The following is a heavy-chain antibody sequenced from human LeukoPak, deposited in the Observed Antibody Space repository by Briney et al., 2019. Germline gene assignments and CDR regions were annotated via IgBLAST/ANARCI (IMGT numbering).Heavy chain of an antibody. CDR1: GDSINSTSYY. CDR2: IFYRGST. Sequence: SETLSLTCTVSGDSINSTSYYWGWIRQPPGKGLEWIGNIFYRGSTNYNLSLKSRVTISVDKSKNQFSLRLSSVTAADTAVYYCARGRRYYDSSGRYFDFWGQGTLVTVSS. D-gene: IGHD3-22*01. J-gene: IGHJ4*02. V-gene: IGHV4-61*05. CDR3: ARGRRYYDSSGRYFDF.